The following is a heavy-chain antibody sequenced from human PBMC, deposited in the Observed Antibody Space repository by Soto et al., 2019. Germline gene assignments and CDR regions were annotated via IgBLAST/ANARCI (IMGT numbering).Heavy chain of an antibody. J-gene: IGHJ6*02. CDR2: IKSKTDGGTT. CDR3: NTFSGEFAPYYYGMDV. Sequence: PGGSLRLSCAASGFTFSNAWMSWVRQAPGKGLEWVGRIKSKTDGGTTDYAAPVKGRFTISREDSKNTLYLQMNSLKTEDTAVYYCNTFSGEFAPYYYGMDVWGQGTTVTVSS. D-gene: IGHD3-10*01. CDR1: GFTFSNAW. V-gene: IGHV3-15*01.